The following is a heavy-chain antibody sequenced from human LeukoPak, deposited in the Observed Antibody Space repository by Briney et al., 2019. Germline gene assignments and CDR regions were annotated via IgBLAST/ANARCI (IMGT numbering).Heavy chain of an antibody. Sequence: SSETLSLTCTVSGGSISSSYWSWIRQPAGKGLEWIGRIYTSGSTNYNPSLKSRVTLSVDTSKNQCSLKLSSVTAADTAVYYCARDWDLRRIPCMDVWGQGTTVTVSS. V-gene: IGHV4-4*07. J-gene: IGHJ6*02. CDR3: ARDWDLRRIPCMDV. CDR1: GGSISSSY. D-gene: IGHD2-15*01. CDR2: IYTSGST.